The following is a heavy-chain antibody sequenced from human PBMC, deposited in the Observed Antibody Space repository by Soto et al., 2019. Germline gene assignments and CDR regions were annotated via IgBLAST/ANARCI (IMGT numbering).Heavy chain of an antibody. V-gene: IGHV2-5*02. D-gene: IGHD2-21*02. Sequence: SGPTLVNPTQTLTLTCTFSGFSLSTSGVGVGWNRKPPGKALEWLALIYWDDDKRYSPSLKSRLTITKDTSKNQVVLTITNMDPVDTATYYCAHSRSQTEKPYCGGDCSDPPFDYWGQGTLVTVSS. CDR3: AHSRSQTEKPYCGGDCSDPPFDY. J-gene: IGHJ4*02. CDR2: IYWDDDK. CDR1: GFSLSTSGVG.